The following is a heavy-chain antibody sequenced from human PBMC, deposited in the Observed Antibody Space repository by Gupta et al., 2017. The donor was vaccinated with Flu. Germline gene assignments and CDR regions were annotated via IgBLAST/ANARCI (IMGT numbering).Heavy chain of an antibody. Sequence: TVRNHGMHWVRQAPGECLEWVAFLKYDGSQEDYADSVKGRFTLSRDNSRSTLYLRMNSLRVEDTAVYYCAADADGRGVFDYWGQGTLVTVSS. CDR2: LKYDGSQE. V-gene: IGHV3-33*05. CDR3: AADADGRGVFDY. D-gene: IGHD5-12*01. CDR1: TVRNHG. J-gene: IGHJ4*02.